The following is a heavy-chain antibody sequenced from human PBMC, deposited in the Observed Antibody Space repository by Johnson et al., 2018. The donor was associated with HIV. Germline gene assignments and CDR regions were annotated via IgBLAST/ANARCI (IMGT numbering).Heavy chain of an antibody. CDR2: ISSSGSTI. J-gene: IGHJ3*02. CDR1: GFTFSDYY. CDR3: ARDRDLRPSSITMIVVVNKGRFAFDI. D-gene: IGHD3-22*01. V-gene: IGHV3-11*04. Sequence: QVQLVESGGGLVKPGGSLRLSCAASGFTFSDYYMSWIRQAPGKGLEWVSYISSSGSTIYYADSVKGRFTISRDNAKKSLYLQMNSLRAEDTAVYYCARDRDLRPSSITMIVVVNKGRFAFDIWGQGTMVTVSS.